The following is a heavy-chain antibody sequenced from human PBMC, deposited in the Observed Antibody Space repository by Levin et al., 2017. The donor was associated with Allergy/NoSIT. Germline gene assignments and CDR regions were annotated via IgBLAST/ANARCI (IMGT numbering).Heavy chain of an antibody. V-gene: IGHV3-11*01. CDR1: GFTFSDYY. D-gene: IGHD6-19*01. CDR2: ISSTGSTI. CDR3: ARGIPGWSFDY. J-gene: IGHJ4*02. Sequence: GESLKISCAASGFTFSDYYMSWIRQAPGKGLEWVSYISSTGSTIFYAGSVKGRFTISRDNAKNSLYLQMNSLRDEDTAVYYCARGIPGWSFDYWGQGTLVTVSS.